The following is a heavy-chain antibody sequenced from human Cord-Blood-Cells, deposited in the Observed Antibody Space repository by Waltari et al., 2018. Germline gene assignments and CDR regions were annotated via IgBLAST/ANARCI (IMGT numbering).Heavy chain of an antibody. J-gene: IGHJ5*02. CDR3: TRRYRGNARPAGWTYDWFDP. Sequence: QLQLQQWIAGLLIPSETLSLTCAVYGGPFSGDYWSRTREPPGEGLEWIGEIYRSGSNSYNPPLKRRLTISVDTSKIQFALKLSSVHDADTAVYECTRRYRGNARPAGWTYDWFDPRGQGALVTVSS. D-gene: IGHD2-15*01. CDR1: GGPFSGDY. V-gene: IGHV4-34*01. CDR2: IYRSGSN.